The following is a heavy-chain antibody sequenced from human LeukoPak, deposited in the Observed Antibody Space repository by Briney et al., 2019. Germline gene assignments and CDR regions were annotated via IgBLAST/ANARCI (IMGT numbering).Heavy chain of an antibody. CDR3: ARYGNGAWLAHYSFDI. J-gene: IGHJ3*02. V-gene: IGHV3-7*01. CDR1: GFMFSSYW. Sequence: PGGSLRLSCAASGFMFSSYWMSWVRQAPGKGLEWVANIKQDGSEKYYADSVKGRFTISRDNAKNLLYLQMNSLRAEDTAVYYCARYGNGAWLAHYSFDIWGQGTMVTVSS. CDR2: IKQDGSEK. D-gene: IGHD6-19*01.